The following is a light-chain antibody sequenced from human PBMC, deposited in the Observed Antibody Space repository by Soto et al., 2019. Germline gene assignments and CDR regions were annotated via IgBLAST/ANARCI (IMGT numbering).Light chain of an antibody. CDR1: QSGSDSY. CDR3: QQYHNWPRT. V-gene: IGKV3-15*01. CDR2: GAS. Sequence: EIVLTQSPGTLSLSPGERATLSCRASQSGSDSYLAWYQQKPGQPPRLLIYGASTRATGIPARFSGSGSGTEFTLTITSLQSEDFAVYYCQQYHNWPRTFGQGTKVDIK. J-gene: IGKJ1*01.